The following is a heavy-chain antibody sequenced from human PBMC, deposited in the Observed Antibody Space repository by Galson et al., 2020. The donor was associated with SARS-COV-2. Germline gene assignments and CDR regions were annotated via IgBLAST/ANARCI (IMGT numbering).Heavy chain of an antibody. J-gene: IGHJ6*03. CDR3: AKEASYGVYYYYMDV. D-gene: IGHD5-18*01. CDR1: GFTFSSYG. CDR2: ISYDGSNK. Sequence: GGSLRLSCAASGFTFSSYGIHWVRQAPGKGLEWVAVISYDGSNKYYADSVKGRFTISRDNSKNTLYLQMNSLRAEDTAVYYCAKEASYGVYYYYMDVWGKGTTVTISS. V-gene: IGHV3-30*18.